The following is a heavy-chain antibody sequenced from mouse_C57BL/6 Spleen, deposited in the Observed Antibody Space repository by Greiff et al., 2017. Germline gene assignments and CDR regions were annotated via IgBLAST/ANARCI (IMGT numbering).Heavy chain of an antibody. V-gene: IGHV1-50*01. CDR3: ARGGFDV. J-gene: IGHJ1*03. CDR2: IDPSDSYT. CDR1: GYTFTSYW. Sequence: QVQLQQPGAELVKPGASVKLSCKASGYTFTSYWMQLVKQRPGQGLEWIGEIDPSDSYTNYNQKFKGKATLTVDTSSSTAYMQLSSLTSEDSAVYYCARGGFDVWGTGTTVTVSS.